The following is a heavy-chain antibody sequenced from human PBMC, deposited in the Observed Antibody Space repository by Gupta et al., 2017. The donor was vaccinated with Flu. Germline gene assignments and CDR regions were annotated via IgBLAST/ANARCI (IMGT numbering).Heavy chain of an antibody. CDR3: VKDPFALSGTTGY. Sequence: YRMLWVRHGPGKGMEWVSTVGGGHGNTYYEDSVKGRCTISRDNDKNKMYLQMNSLRVEDTDLYDCVKDPFALSGTTGYWGQGTLVTVSS. CDR2: VGGGHGNT. J-gene: IGHJ4*02. V-gene: IGHV3-23*01. D-gene: IGHD1-1*01. CDR1: YR.